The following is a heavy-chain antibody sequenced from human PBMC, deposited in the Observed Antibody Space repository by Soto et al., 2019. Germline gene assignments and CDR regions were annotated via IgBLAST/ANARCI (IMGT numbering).Heavy chain of an antibody. J-gene: IGHJ5*02. V-gene: IGHV1-8*01. D-gene: IGHD2-15*01. CDR1: VYTFTSYD. Sequence: QVQLVQSGAEVKKPGDSVKVSCKASVYTFTSYDIDWVRQATGQGLEYLGWIHPNSGNTAYVQKFQGRVTMTWNTSITTAYIELSSLRSEHTAVYFCARGIKNVAYSSSFDPWGQGTLVTVAS. CDR2: IHPNSGNT. CDR3: ARGIKNVAYSSSFDP.